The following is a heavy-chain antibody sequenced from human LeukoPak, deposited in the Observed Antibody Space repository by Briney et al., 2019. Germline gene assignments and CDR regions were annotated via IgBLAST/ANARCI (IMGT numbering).Heavy chain of an antibody. CDR2: ICSGGGT. J-gene: IGHJ4*02. Sequence: PGGSLRLSCAASGFTVSSNYMNWVRQAPGKGLEWVSIICSGGGTYYTDSVKGRFTISRDNSRNTLYLQMNSLRAEDTAVYYCASHIAAALDYWGQGTLVTVSS. CDR1: GFTVSSNY. V-gene: IGHV3-53*01. CDR3: ASHIAAALDY. D-gene: IGHD6-13*01.